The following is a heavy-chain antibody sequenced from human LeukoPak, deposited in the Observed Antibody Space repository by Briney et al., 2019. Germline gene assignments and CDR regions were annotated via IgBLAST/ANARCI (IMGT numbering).Heavy chain of an antibody. D-gene: IGHD3-22*01. CDR1: GYTFTGYY. J-gene: IGHJ4*02. Sequence: ASVKVSCKASGYTFTGYYMHWVRQAPGQGLEWMGIINPSGGSTSYAQKFQGRVTMTRDTSTSTVYMELSSLRSEDTAVYYCARAVHSSGYYYVGGYWGQGILVTVSS. V-gene: IGHV1-46*01. CDR3: ARAVHSSGYYYVGGY. CDR2: INPSGGST.